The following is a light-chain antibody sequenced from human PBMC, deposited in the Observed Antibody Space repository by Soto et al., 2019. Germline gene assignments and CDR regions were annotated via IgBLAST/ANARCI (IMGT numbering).Light chain of an antibody. CDR2: EVN. J-gene: IGLJ2*01. CDR1: SSDVGTYVY. V-gene: IGLV2-14*01. CDR3: SSYTTLSNVV. Sequence: QSVLTQPASVSGSPGQSITISCTGTSSDVGTYVYVSWYQQYPGKAPKLMIYEVNNRPSGVSDRFSGSKSGNTASLTISGLQAEDEADYYCSSYTTLSNVVFGGGTKLTVL.